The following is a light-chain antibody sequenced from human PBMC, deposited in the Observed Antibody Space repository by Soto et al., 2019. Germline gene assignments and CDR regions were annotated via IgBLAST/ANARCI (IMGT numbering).Light chain of an antibody. CDR1: NIGGRS. Sequence: SYELTQPPSVSVAPGQTASITCGGDNIGGRSVHWYQQKPGQAPVVVVDHDSDRPSGIPERFSGSNSGNMATLTISRVEAGDEAVHHCQVWDYSTDDVVFGGGTKLTVL. CDR3: QVWDYSTDDVV. V-gene: IGLV3-21*02. J-gene: IGLJ2*01. CDR2: HDS.